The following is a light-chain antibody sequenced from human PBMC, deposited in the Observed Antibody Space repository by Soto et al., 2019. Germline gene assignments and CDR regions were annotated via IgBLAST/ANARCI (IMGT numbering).Light chain of an antibody. J-gene: IGKJ2*01. CDR2: KTS. CDR3: MQATQFPHT. Sequence: EIVMTQTPLSSPVTLGLPASISCRSSQSLLDSDGETYLSWLQQRPGQPPRLLIYKTSSRFSGVPDRFSGSGAGTDFTLKISRVEVEDVGVYYCMQATQFPHTFGQGTKLEI. CDR1: QSLLDSDGETY. V-gene: IGKV2-24*01.